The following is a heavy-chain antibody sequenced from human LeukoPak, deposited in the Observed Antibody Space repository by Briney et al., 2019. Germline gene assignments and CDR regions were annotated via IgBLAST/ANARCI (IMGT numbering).Heavy chain of an antibody. D-gene: IGHD3-3*01. J-gene: IGHJ4*02. Sequence: GESLKISCQASGYTFGNYWIGWVRQKSGKGLEWMGIIYGDDFDTRYSPSFQGQVTISADKSNRTAYLHWSSLKASGTAIYFCARSEWLLPRGGFDFWGQGTRVVVSS. CDR3: ARSEWLLPRGGFDF. CDR1: GYTFGNYW. V-gene: IGHV5-51*01. CDR2: IYGDDFDT.